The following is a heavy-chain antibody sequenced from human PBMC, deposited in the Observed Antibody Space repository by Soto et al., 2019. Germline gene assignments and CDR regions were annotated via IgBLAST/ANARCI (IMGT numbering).Heavy chain of an antibody. D-gene: IGHD3-3*01. Sequence: SETLSLTCTVSGGSISSGDYYWSWIRQPPGKGLEWIGYIYYSGSTYYNPSLKSRVTISVDTSKNQFSLKLSSVTAADTAVYYCARGSYDFWSGYSVNWFDPWGQGTLVTVSS. V-gene: IGHV4-30-4*01. CDR2: IYYSGST. CDR1: GGSISSGDYY. J-gene: IGHJ5*02. CDR3: ARGSYDFWSGYSVNWFDP.